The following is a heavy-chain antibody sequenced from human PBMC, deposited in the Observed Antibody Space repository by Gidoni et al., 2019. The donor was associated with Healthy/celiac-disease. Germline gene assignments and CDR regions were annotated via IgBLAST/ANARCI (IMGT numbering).Heavy chain of an antibody. CDR2: ISSSSSYI. D-gene: IGHD2-15*01. CDR3: ARNYVVVNHWFDP. J-gene: IGHJ5*02. CDR1: GFTFSSYS. Sequence: EVQLVESGGGLVKPGGSLRLSCAASGFTFSSYSMNWVRQAPGKGLEWVSSISSSSSYIYYADSVKGRFTISRDNAKNSLYLQMNSLRAEDTAVYYCARNYVVVNHWFDPWGQGTLVTVSS. V-gene: IGHV3-21*01.